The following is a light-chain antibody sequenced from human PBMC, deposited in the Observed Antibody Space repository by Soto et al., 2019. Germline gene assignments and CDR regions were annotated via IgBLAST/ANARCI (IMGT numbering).Light chain of an antibody. CDR3: GSWDNRLTAGV. J-gene: IGLJ2*01. Sequence: QSVLTQPPSVSAAPGQKVTISCSGSSSNIGENYVSWYQQFPGTAPKLLIYDNNKRPSGIPDRFSGSKSGTSATLGITGLQTGDEADYHCGSWDNRLTAGVFGGGTKLTVL. CDR2: DNN. V-gene: IGLV1-51*01. CDR1: SSNIGENY.